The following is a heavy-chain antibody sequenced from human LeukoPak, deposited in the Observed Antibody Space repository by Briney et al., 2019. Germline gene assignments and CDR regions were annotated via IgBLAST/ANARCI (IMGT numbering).Heavy chain of an antibody. J-gene: IGHJ4*02. CDR2: MNPNSGNT. Sequence: ASLKVSCKASGYSFTNYDINWVRQATGQGLEWMGWMNPNSGNTGYAQKFQGRVTMTRNTSISTAYMELSSLRSEDTAVYYCARGASRVTYFDYWGQGTLVTVSS. CDR1: GYSFTNYD. D-gene: IGHD4-17*01. CDR3: ARGASRVTYFDY. V-gene: IGHV1-8*01.